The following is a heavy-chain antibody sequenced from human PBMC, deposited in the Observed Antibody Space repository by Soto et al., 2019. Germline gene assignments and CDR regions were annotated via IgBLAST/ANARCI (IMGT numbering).Heavy chain of an antibody. D-gene: IGHD3-10*01. CDR3: ARSLWFGELH. J-gene: IGHJ4*02. CDR2: IYWDNDK. V-gene: IGHV2-5*02. Sequence: QITLKESGPTRVKPTQTLTLTCSLSGFSLSTTGVDVGWIRQSPGKALEWLAIIYWDNDKRYSPSLKSRVIITKDTSKNQVVLTVTNMDPVDTGTYYCARSLWFGELHWGQGALVTVSS. CDR1: GFSLSTTGVD.